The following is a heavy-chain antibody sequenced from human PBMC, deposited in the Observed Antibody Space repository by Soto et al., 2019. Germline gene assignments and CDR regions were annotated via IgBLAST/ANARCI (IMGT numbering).Heavy chain of an antibody. CDR2: INSDGSST. V-gene: IGHV3-74*01. J-gene: IGHJ4*02. D-gene: IGHD2-15*01. Sequence: EVQLVESGGGLVQPGGSLRLSCAASGFTFSSYWMHWFRQAPGKGLVWVSRINSDGSSTSYADSVKGRFTISRDNAKNTLYLQMNSLRAEDTAVYYCARVRSVVVAAIDPYFDYWGQGTLVTVSS. CDR3: ARVRSVVVAAIDPYFDY. CDR1: GFTFSSYW.